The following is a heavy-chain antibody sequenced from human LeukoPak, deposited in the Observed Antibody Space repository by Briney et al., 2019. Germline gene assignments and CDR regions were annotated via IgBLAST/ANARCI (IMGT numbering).Heavy chain of an antibody. CDR1: GFTFSSYG. CDR3: AKVLGYYGSGSYYKEAYYYYYMDV. V-gene: IGHV3-33*06. CDR2: IWYDGSNK. Sequence: GGSLRLSCAASGFTFSSYGMHWVRQAPGKGLERVAVIWYDGSNKYYADSVKGRFTISRDNSKNTLYLQMNSLRAEDTAVYYCAKVLGYYGSGSYYKEAYYYYYMDVWGKGTTVTVSS. D-gene: IGHD3-10*01. J-gene: IGHJ6*03.